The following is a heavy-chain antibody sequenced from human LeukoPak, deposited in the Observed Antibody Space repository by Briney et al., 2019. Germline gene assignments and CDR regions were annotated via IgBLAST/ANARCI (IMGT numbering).Heavy chain of an antibody. CDR2: MSGSGSGT. CDR1: GFAFSNFA. CDR3: AKMMGQRLYDYCMDV. Sequence: GGSLRLSCAASGFAFSNFAMSWVRQAPGKGLEWVSAMSGSGSGTYYADSVKGRFTNSRDNSKNTLYLQMNSLRAEDTAVYYCAKMMGQRLYDYCMDVWGKGTTVTVSS. V-gene: IGHV3-23*01. J-gene: IGHJ6*03. D-gene: IGHD3-16*01.